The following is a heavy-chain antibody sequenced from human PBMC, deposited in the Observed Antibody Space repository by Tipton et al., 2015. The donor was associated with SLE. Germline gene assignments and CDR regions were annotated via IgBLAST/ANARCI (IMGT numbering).Heavy chain of an antibody. D-gene: IGHD5-18*01. CDR3: ARGGGYSYGKDFDY. V-gene: IGHV4-34*01. Sequence: TLSLTCTVSGGSISSNYWSWIRQPPGKGLEWIGEINHSGTTNYNPSLKSRVTISVDTYKNQFSLKLSSLTAADTAVYYCARGGGYSYGKDFDYWGQGTLVTVSS. CDR2: INHSGTT. CDR1: GGSISSNY. J-gene: IGHJ4*02.